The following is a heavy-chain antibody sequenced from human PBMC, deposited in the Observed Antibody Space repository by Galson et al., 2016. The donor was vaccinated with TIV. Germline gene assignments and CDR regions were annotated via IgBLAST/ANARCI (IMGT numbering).Heavy chain of an antibody. D-gene: IGHD3-22*01. CDR3: VRSYYYDSSAYYFDY. CDR2: INPNSGAT. CDR1: GYMFTAYI. J-gene: IGHJ4*02. Sequence: VKVSCKASGYMFTAYIIHWVRQAPGQGLEWMGRINPNSGATDYAQKFQGRVTMTRATSISTAYMELSRLTYAATAVDYCVRSYYYDSSAYYFDYWGQGTLVTVSS. V-gene: IGHV1-2*06.